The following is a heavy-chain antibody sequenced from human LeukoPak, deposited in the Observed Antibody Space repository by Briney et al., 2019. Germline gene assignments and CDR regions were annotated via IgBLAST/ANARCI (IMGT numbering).Heavy chain of an antibody. CDR3: ARVTMVRGVTKFDY. CDR1: GGSISSSSYY. Sequence: SETLSLTCTVSGGSISSSSYYWGWIRQPPGKGLEWIGSIYYSGSTYYNPSLKSRVTISVDTSKNQFSLKLSSVTAADTAVYYCARVTMVRGVTKFDYWGQGTLVTVSS. CDR2: IYYSGST. D-gene: IGHD3-10*01. J-gene: IGHJ4*02. V-gene: IGHV4-39*01.